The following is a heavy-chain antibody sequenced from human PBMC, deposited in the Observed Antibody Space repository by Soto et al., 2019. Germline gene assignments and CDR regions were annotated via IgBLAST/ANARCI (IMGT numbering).Heavy chain of an antibody. D-gene: IGHD3-16*01. CDR2: TYYRSKWYN. CDR1: GDSVSSNSAA. Sequence: SQTLSLTCAISGDSVSSNSAAWNWIRQSPSRGLEWLGRTYYRSKWYNDYAVSVKSRITINPDTSKNQFSLQLNSVTPEDTAVYYCASTYYDYIWGSYNAFDIWGQGTIVTVSS. CDR3: ASTYYDYIWGSYNAFDI. J-gene: IGHJ3*02. V-gene: IGHV6-1*01.